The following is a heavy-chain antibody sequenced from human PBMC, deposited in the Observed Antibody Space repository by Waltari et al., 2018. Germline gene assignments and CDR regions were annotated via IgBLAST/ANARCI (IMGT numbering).Heavy chain of an antibody. Sequence: QLQLHQSGPGLVKPSESLSLTCVVSGDSMSGSDFWSWVRQSPRKGLEWIGQVHRTGRTNYTPSLAGRVTVSIDTSNKQFSLTVSSPTAADTAIYYCARDRGRGLYLDSWGQGTLVTVSP. D-gene: IGHD2-15*01. CDR3: ARDRGRGLYLDS. CDR2: VHRTGRT. J-gene: IGHJ4*02. V-gene: IGHV4-4*02. CDR1: GDSMSGSDF.